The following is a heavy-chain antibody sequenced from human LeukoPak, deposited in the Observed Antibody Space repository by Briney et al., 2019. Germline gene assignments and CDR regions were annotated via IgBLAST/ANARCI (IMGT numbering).Heavy chain of an antibody. Sequence: GASVKVSCKASGYTFTGYYMHWVRQAPGQGLEWMGRINPNSGGTNYAQKFQGRVTMTRDTSIRTAYMELSRLRSDDTAVYYCARDRVLLGGRFDYWGQGTLVTVSS. CDR2: INPNSGGT. V-gene: IGHV1-2*06. CDR1: GYTFTGYY. D-gene: IGHD3-16*01. J-gene: IGHJ4*02. CDR3: ARDRVLLGGRFDY.